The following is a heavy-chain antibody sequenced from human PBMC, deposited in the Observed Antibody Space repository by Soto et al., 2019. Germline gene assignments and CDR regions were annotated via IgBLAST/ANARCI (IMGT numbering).Heavy chain of an antibody. CDR3: ARQAAPPGINLWFDP. CDR2: IFYAGNT. CDR1: GGCVRSWRFY. V-gene: IGHV4-39*01. Sequence: PSETLSLTCNASGGCVRSWRFYWAWFRQPPGKELEWIANIFYAGNTYYNPSLKSRVTVSVDTSKNQFSLKLDSVTAADTAVYFCARQAAPPGINLWFDPWGQGTLVTVS. J-gene: IGHJ5*02. D-gene: IGHD6-13*01.